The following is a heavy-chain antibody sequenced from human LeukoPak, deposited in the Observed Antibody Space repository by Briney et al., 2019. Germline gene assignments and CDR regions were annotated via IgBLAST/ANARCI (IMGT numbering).Heavy chain of an antibody. CDR3: TGVSRSSWYDY. CDR1: GFTFINSW. CDR2: IKSKTDGGTP. V-gene: IGHV3-15*01. Sequence: PGGSLTLSSPASGFTFINSWLSWVRQAPGKELEWVGRIKSKTDGGTPDYAAPVKGRFTISRDDSKNTLYLQMNSLKTEDTAVYYCTGVSRSSWYDYWGQGTLVTVSS. D-gene: IGHD6-13*01. J-gene: IGHJ4*02.